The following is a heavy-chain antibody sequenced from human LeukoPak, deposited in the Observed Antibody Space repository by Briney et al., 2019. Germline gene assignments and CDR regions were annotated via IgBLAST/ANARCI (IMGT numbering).Heavy chain of an antibody. V-gene: IGHV3-48*04. J-gene: IGHJ6*03. Sequence: PGGSLRLSCAASGSTFSSYSMNWVRQAPGKGLEWVSYISSSSSTIYYADSVKGRFTISRDNAKNSLYLQMNSLRAEDTAVYYCARDPASVTTSEDYYYYYMDVWGKGTTVTVSS. D-gene: IGHD4-11*01. CDR3: ARDPASVTTSEDYYYYYMDV. CDR2: ISSSSSTI. CDR1: GSTFSSYS.